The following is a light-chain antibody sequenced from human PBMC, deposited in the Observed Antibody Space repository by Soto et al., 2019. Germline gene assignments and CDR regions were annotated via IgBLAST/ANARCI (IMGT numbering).Light chain of an antibody. V-gene: IGKV1-39*01. CDR3: QQSYSTPLT. Sequence: DIQMTQSPSSLSASVGDRVTITCRASQSISSYLNWYQQKPGKAPKLLIYAASSLQSGVPSRYSGSESGIEYTLTISSLQPEDFATYYCQQSYSTPLTFGGGTKVKIK. J-gene: IGKJ4*01. CDR1: QSISSY. CDR2: AAS.